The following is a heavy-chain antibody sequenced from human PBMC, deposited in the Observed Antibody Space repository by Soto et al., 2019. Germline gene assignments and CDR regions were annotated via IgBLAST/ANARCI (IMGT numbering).Heavy chain of an antibody. CDR3: ERGSYGDY. V-gene: IGHV1-18*01. J-gene: IGHJ4*02. CDR2: ISAHNGNT. Sequence: QVHLVQSGAEVKKPGASVKVSCQGSGYAFTTYGITWVRQAPGQGLEWMGWISAHNGNTNYAQKLQGRVTVTRETSTSTVYMEIRSLRYDDAAVDDGERGSYGDYWGQGAVV. CDR1: GYAFTTYG. D-gene: IGHD3-10*01.